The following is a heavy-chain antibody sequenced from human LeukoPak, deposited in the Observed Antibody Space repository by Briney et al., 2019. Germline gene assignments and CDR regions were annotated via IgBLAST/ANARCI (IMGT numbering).Heavy chain of an antibody. CDR3: ATSSVWGGAFNI. V-gene: IGHV3-74*01. J-gene: IGHJ3*02. CDR2: CDSDGSGA. D-gene: IGHD3-16*01. Sequence: GGSLRLSCAASGFTFSIYWMYWVRQAPGKGLMWVSRCDSDGSGATYVDSVKGRFTVSRDNAKSTLYLQMSSLRAEDTAVYYCATSSVWGGAFNIWGQGTMVTVSS. CDR1: GFTFSIYW.